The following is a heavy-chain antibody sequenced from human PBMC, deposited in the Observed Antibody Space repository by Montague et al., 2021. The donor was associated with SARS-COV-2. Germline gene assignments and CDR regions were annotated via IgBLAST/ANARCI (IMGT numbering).Heavy chain of an antibody. Sequence: SETLSLTCTVSGDSISTSYWAWIRQPPGKGLEWVGYVYYSGRSSYNPSLKSRVTISVDTSKNQFSLNLRSVTAADTAVYFCVRADRRDPDTPHLYDCKATATTHPGLRTVTASYTAVYFCVGANRGDSYTPHLEYCKGMDLWGQGTLVTVSS. J-gene: IGHJ5*02. D-gene: IGHD2-21*02. CDR1: GDSISTSY. V-gene: IGHV4-59*01. CDR2: VYYSGRS. CDR3: VRADRRDPDTPHLYDCKATATTHPGLRTVTASYTAVYFCVGANRGDSYTPHLEYCKGMDL.